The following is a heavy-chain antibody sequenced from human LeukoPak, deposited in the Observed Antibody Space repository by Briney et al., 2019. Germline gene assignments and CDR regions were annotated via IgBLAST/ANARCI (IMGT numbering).Heavy chain of an antibody. CDR1: GGSISSGGYS. J-gene: IGHJ6*03. CDR2: IYYSGST. V-gene: IGHV4-30-4*07. CDR3: ARAPVYYYYYYMDV. Sequence: SETLSLTCAVSGGSISSGGYSWSWIRQPPGKGLEWIGYIYYSGSTYYNPSLKSRVTISVDTSKNQFSLKLSSVTAADTAVYYCARAPVYYYYYYMDVWGKGTTVTVSS.